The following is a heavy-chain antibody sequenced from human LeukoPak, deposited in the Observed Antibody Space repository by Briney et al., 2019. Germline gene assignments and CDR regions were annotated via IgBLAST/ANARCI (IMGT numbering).Heavy chain of an antibody. CDR3: ARDSYGGSGNFDY. CDR2: IYTSGST. Sequence: PSETLSLTCTVSGGSISSYYWSWIRPPAGKGLEGIGRIYTSGSTNYNPSLKSRVTMSVDTSKNQFSLKLSSVTAADTAVYYCARDSYGGSGNFDYWGQGTLVSVSS. J-gene: IGHJ4*02. CDR1: GGSISSYY. V-gene: IGHV4-4*07. D-gene: IGHD3-10*01.